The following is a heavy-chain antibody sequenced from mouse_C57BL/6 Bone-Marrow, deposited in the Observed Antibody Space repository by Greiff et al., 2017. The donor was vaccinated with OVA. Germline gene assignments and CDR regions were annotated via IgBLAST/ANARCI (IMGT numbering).Heavy chain of an antibody. CDR1: GYAFSSSW. J-gene: IGHJ2*01. V-gene: IGHV1-82*01. Sequence: QVQLQQSGPELVKPGASVKISCKASGYAFSSSWMNWVKQRPGKGLEWIGRIYPGDGDTNYNGKFKGKATLTADKSSSTAYMQLSSLTSEDSAVYFCARAYYYGSFDYFDYWGQGTTLTVSS. D-gene: IGHD1-1*01. CDR3: ARAYYYGSFDYFDY. CDR2: IYPGDGDT.